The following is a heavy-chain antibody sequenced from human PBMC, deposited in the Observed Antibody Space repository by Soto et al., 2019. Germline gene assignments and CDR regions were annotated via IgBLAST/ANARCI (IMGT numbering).Heavy chain of an antibody. Sequence: KTSETLSLTCTVSGGSISSGDYYWSWIRQPPGKGLEWIGYIYYSGSTYYNPSLKSRVTISVDTSKNQFSLKLSSVTAADTAVYYCARAYLSREGGLVWFDPWGQGTLVTVSS. D-gene: IGHD2-21*01. CDR3: ARAYLSREGGLVWFDP. J-gene: IGHJ5*02. CDR1: GGSISSGDYY. CDR2: IYYSGST. V-gene: IGHV4-30-4*01.